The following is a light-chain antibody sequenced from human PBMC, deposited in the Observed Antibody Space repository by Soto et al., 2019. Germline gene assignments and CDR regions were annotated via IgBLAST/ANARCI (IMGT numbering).Light chain of an antibody. J-gene: IGKJ1*01. V-gene: IGKV3-20*01. CDR1: QSVSSNY. Sequence: EIVLTQYPGTLSLSPGERATLSCRASQSVSSNYLAWCQQKPGQAPRLLIYGASSRATGIPDRFSGSGSGTDFTLTISRLEPEDFSVYYCQQYGNSPWTFGQGTKVEIK. CDR3: QQYGNSPWT. CDR2: GAS.